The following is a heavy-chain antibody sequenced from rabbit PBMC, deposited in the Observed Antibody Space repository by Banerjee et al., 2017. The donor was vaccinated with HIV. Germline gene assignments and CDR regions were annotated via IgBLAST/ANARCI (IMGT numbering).Heavy chain of an antibody. V-gene: IGHV1S40*01. CDR2: IYADSSGST. CDR1: GFSFSSSYY. J-gene: IGHJ3*01. Sequence: QSLEESGGDLVKPGASLTLTCTASGFSFSSSYYMCWVRQAPGKGLEWIACIYADSSGSTYYASWAKGRFTISKTSSTTVTLQMTSLTAAGTATYFCARGDAGYGYVMGYGMDLWGQGTLVTVS. CDR3: ARGDAGYGYVMGYGMDL. D-gene: IGHD6-1*01.